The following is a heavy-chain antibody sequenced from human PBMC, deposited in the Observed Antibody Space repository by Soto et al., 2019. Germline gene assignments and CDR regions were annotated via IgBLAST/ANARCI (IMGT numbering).Heavy chain of an antibody. D-gene: IGHD3-22*01. CDR2: MSPNGNNQ. Sequence: TGGSLRLSCAASGFTFSSYGMHWVRQAPGKGLEWVAVMSPNGNNQYYADSVKGRFTISRDTSKSTLYLQMTSLGPDDTAVYYCATGANFYYDTSRYWGQGTLVTVSS. CDR1: GFTFSSYG. V-gene: IGHV3-30*03. J-gene: IGHJ4*02. CDR3: ATGANFYYDTSRY.